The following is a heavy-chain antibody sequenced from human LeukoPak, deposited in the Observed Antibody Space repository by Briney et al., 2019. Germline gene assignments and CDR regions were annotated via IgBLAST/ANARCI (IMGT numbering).Heavy chain of an antibody. V-gene: IGHV3-30*02. CDR2: IRYDGSNK. J-gene: IGHJ4*02. CDR1: GFTFSNYG. Sequence: GGSLRLSCAASGFTFSNYGIHWVRQAPGKGLVWVAFIRYDGSNKDYADSVKGRFSISRDNSMNTLYLQMNSLRAADTAMYYCAKGSGWGTDYWGQGTLVTVSS. CDR3: AKGSGWGTDY. D-gene: IGHD6-19*01.